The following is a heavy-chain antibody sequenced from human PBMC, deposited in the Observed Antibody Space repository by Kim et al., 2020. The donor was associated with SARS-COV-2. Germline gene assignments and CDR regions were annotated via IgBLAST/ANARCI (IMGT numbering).Heavy chain of an antibody. D-gene: IGHD4-17*01. CDR1: GYTFTSYD. J-gene: IGHJ4*02. CDR2: MNPNSGNT. V-gene: IGHV1-8*01. CDR3: ARVIKYYGDYLDYYFDY. Sequence: ASVKVSCKASGYTFTSYDINRVRQATGQGLEWMGWMNPNSGNTGYAQKFQGRVTMTRNTSIRTAYMELSSLRSEDTALYYCARVIKYYGDYLDYYFDYWGQGTLVTVSS.